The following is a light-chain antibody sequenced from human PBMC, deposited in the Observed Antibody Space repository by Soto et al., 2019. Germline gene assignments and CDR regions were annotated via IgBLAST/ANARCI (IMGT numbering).Light chain of an antibody. V-gene: IGKV1-5*01. CDR1: QSISSW. Sequence: DIQMTQSPSTLSASVGDRVTITCRASQSISSWLAWYRQKPGKAPKLLIYDASSLESGVPSRFSGSGSETECSLTIRALQPEDFATYYCQQLSRYPLTLGGGTKVDIK. CDR3: QQLSRYPLT. CDR2: DAS. J-gene: IGKJ4*01.